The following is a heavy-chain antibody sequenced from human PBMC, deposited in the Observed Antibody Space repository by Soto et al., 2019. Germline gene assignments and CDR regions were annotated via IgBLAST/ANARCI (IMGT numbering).Heavy chain of an antibody. Sequence: ASLNVSCTASGYAFTGDYMDWGRQAHGQGLEWMGWINPNSGGTNYAQKFQGRVTMTRDTSISTAYMELSSLRSEDTAVYYCARYREPGIAVAGLDYCGQGTLVTVSS. CDR1: GYAFTGDY. CDR2: INPNSGGT. D-gene: IGHD6-19*01. V-gene: IGHV1-2*02. J-gene: IGHJ4*02. CDR3: ARYREPGIAVAGLDY.